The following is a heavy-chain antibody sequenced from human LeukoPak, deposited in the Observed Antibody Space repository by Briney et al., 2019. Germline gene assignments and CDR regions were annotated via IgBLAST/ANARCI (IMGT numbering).Heavy chain of an antibody. CDR1: GGSISSGGYY. D-gene: IGHD3-22*01. V-gene: IGHV4-30-2*01. Sequence: SETLSLTCTVSGGSISSGGYYWSWIRQPPGKGLEWIGYIYHSGSTYYNPSLKSRVTISVDRSKNQFSLKLSSVTAADTAVYYCARDEWTYYYDSRGVSWFDPWGQGTLVTVSS. CDR2: IYHSGST. CDR3: ARDEWTYYYDSRGVSWFDP. J-gene: IGHJ5*02.